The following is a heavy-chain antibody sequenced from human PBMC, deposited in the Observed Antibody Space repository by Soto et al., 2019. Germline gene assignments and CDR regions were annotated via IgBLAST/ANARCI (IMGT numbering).Heavy chain of an antibody. Sequence: QVQLVQSGAEVKKPGASVMVSCKGSGYSFITYGMSWLRQAPGQGLEWVGWTSTYNGNTKYVESLQGRVTMTTDTTSCTAYMELRSLRSDDPAVYYCARGPTDYYDKSGDYCFDYWGPGTLVTVSP. CDR3: ARGPTDYYDKSGDYCFDY. CDR1: GYSFITYG. J-gene: IGHJ4*02. D-gene: IGHD3-22*01. CDR2: TSTYNGNT. V-gene: IGHV1-18*01.